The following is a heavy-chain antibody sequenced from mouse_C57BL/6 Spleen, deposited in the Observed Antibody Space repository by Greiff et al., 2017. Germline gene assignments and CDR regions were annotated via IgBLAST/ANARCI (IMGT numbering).Heavy chain of an antibody. Sequence: EVHLVESGGGLVKPGGSLKLSCAASGFTFSDYGMHWVRQAPEKGLEWVAYISSGSSTIYYADTVKGRFTISRDNAKNTLFLQMTSLRSEDTAMYYCARNYGNLYAMDYWGQGTSVTVSS. CDR3: ARNYGNLYAMDY. V-gene: IGHV5-17*01. CDR1: GFTFSDYG. CDR2: ISSGSSTI. D-gene: IGHD2-1*01. J-gene: IGHJ4*01.